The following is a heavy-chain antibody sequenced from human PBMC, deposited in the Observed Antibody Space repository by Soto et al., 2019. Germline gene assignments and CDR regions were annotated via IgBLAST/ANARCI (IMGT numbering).Heavy chain of an antibody. D-gene: IGHD6-19*01. Sequence: SETLSLTCAVSDYSISSGYYWGWIRQPPGKGLEWIGSINHSGSTNYNPSLKSRVTISVDTSKNQFSLKLSCVIAADTALYNSARATVAGNYYCYYGMDVWGQGTTVTVSS. CDR3: ARATVAGNYYCYYGMDV. CDR2: INHSGST. J-gene: IGHJ6*02. CDR1: DYSISSGYY. V-gene: IGHV4-38-2*01.